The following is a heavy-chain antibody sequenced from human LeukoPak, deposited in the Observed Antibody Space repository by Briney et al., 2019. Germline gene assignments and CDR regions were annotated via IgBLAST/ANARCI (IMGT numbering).Heavy chain of an antibody. D-gene: IGHD2-15*01. J-gene: IGHJ4*02. V-gene: IGHV3-48*03. CDR1: GFTFSSYE. CDR2: ISSSGSTI. CDR3: ARDRWMVGWPTPDS. Sequence: GGSLRLSCAASGFTFSSYEMNWVRQAPGKGLEWVSYISSSGSTIYYADSVKGRFTISRDNAKNSLYLQMNSLRAEDTAIYYCARDRWMVGWPTPDSWGQGTLVTVSS.